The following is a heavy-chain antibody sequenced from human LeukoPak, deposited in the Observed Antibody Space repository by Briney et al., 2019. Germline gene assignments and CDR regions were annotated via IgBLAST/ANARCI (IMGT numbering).Heavy chain of an antibody. V-gene: IGHV1-2*04. CDR2: INPNSGGT. CDR3: ARDGDYYGSGSGAFDI. CDR1: GYTSTGYY. J-gene: IGHJ3*02. Sequence: ASVKVSCKASGYTSTGYYMHWVRQAPGQGLEWMGWINPNSGGTNYAQKFQGWVTMTRDTSISTAYMELSRLRSDDTAVYYCARDGDYYGSGSGAFDIWGQGTMVTVSS. D-gene: IGHD3-10*01.